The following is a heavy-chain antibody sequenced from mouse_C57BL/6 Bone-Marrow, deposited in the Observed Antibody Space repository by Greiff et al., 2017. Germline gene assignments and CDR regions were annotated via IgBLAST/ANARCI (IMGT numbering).Heavy chain of an antibody. CDR2: ISPGSGST. CDR3: ARRLDGYYPYYFDY. D-gene: IGHD2-3*01. CDR1: GYTFTSYW. Sequence: QVQLQQPGAELVKPGASVKMSCKASGYTFTSYWITWVKQRPGQGLEWIGDISPGSGSTNYNEKFKSTATLTVDTSSSTAYMQLSSLTSEDSAVYYGARRLDGYYPYYFDYWGQGTTLTVSS. V-gene: IGHV1-55*01. J-gene: IGHJ2*01.